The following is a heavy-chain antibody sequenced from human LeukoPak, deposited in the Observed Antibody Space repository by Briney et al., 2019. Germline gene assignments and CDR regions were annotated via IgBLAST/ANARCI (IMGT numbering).Heavy chain of an antibody. CDR1: GGSFSDYY. Sequence: SETLSLTCAVSGGSFSDYYCSWIRQPPGKGLEWIGEINHGGSTNYNPSLKSRVTISVDTSKNQFSLKLSSVTAADTAMYYCAYSSNYQQQWGQGTLVTVSS. CDR2: INHGGST. J-gene: IGHJ1*01. V-gene: IGHV4-34*01. D-gene: IGHD2-2*01. CDR3: AYSSNYQQQ.